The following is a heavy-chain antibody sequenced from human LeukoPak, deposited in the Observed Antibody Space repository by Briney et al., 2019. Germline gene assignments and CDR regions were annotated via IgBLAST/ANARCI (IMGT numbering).Heavy chain of an antibody. D-gene: IGHD3-9*01. Sequence: PGGSLRLSCAASGFTFSSYAMSWVRQAPGKGLEWVSAISGSGGSTYYADSVKGRFTISRDNSKNTLYLQMNSPRAEDTAVYYCAKSRKLYYDILTGYPGYDYWGQGTLVTVSS. CDR1: GFTFSSYA. CDR2: ISGSGGST. CDR3: AKSRKLYYDILTGYPGYDY. V-gene: IGHV3-23*01. J-gene: IGHJ4*02.